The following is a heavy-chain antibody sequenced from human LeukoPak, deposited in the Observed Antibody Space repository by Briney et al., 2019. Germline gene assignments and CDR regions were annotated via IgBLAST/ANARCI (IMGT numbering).Heavy chain of an antibody. CDR2: ISGSGGST. J-gene: IGHJ4*02. Sequence: GGSLRLSCAASGFTFSSYAMSRVRQAPGKGLEWVSAISGSGGSTYYADSVKGRFTISRDNSKNTLYLQMNSLRAEDTAVYYCAKKRGTGIAAEAFDYWGQGTLVTVSS. CDR3: AKKRGTGIAAEAFDY. V-gene: IGHV3-23*01. D-gene: IGHD6-13*01. CDR1: GFTFSSYA.